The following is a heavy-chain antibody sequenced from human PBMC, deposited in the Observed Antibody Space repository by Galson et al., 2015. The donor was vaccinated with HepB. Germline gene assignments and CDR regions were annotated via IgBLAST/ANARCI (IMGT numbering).Heavy chain of an antibody. V-gene: IGHV3-69-1*01. CDR1: GFTVSSNY. CDR2: ISSGSNT. CDR3: ASGGLTVKGFGESFLNWFDP. Sequence: SLRLSCAASGFTVSSNYMSWVRQAPGKGLEWVSYISSGSNTYYADSVRGRFTISRDNAKNLLFLQMNSLRVDDTAVYYCASGGLTVKGFGESFLNWFDPWGQGILVTVSS. J-gene: IGHJ5*02. D-gene: IGHD3-10*01.